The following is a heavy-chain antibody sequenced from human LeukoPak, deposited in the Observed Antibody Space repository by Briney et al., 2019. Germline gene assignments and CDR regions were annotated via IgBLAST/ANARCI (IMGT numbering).Heavy chain of an antibody. J-gene: IGHJ5*02. D-gene: IGHD1-1*01. CDR1: GFTFSSYS. CDR3: ARDSVPGTTGTTTGYNWFDP. Sequence: GGSLRLSCAASGFTFSSYSMNWVRQAPGKGLEWVSSISSSSSYIYYADSVKGRFTISRDNAKNSLYLQMNSLRAEDTAVYYCARDSVPGTTGTTTGYNWFDPWGQGTLVTVSS. CDR2: ISSSSSYI. V-gene: IGHV3-21*01.